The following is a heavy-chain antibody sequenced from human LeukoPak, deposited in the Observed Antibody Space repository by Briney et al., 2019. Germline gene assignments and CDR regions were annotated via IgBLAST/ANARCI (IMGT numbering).Heavy chain of an antibody. D-gene: IGHD1-26*01. Sequence: SEALSLTCAVYGGSFSGYYWSWIRQPPGKGLEWIGEINHSGSTNYNPSLKSRVTISVDTSKNQFSLKLSSVTAADTAVYYCASFRWELLGDAFDIWGQGTMDTVSS. CDR3: ASFRWELLGDAFDI. CDR2: INHSGST. CDR1: GGSFSGYY. J-gene: IGHJ3*02. V-gene: IGHV4-34*01.